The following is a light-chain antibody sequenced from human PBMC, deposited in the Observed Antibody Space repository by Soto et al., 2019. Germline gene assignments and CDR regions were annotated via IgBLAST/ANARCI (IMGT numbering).Light chain of an antibody. CDR1: SGSIASNY. Sequence: NFMLTQPHSVSESPGKTVTISCTGSSGSIASNYVQWYQQRPGSAPTTVIYEDNQRPSAVPDRFSGSIDSSSNSASLTISGLKTEDEADDYCQSYDRSNGVVFGGGTKLTVL. CDR3: QSYDRSNGVV. CDR2: EDN. J-gene: IGLJ2*01. V-gene: IGLV6-57*02.